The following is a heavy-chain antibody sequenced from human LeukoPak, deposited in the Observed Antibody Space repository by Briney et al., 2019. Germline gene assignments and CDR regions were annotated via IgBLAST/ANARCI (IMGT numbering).Heavy chain of an antibody. CDR1: GFTFSSYA. D-gene: IGHD3-16*01. V-gene: IGHV3-23*01. J-gene: IGHJ4*02. CDR3: ARRGGGRYFDY. CDR2: ISGSGGST. Sequence: GGSLRLSCAASGFTFSSYAMSWVRQAPGKGLEWVSAISGSGGSTYYADSVKGRFTISRDNSKNTLYLQMNSLRAEDTAMYYCARRGGGRYFDYWGQGTLVTVSS.